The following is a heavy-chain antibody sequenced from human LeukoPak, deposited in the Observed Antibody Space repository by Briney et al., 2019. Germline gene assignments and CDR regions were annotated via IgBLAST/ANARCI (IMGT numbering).Heavy chain of an antibody. V-gene: IGHV1-2*02. CDR3: ARVNTVVSWFDP. J-gene: IGHJ5*02. D-gene: IGHD2-2*02. CDR1: GYTFTDHY. CDR2: INPNSGGT. Sequence: ASVKVPCKASGYTFTDHYIHWVRQAPGQGLEWMGWINPNSGGTKYAQKFQGRVTMTRDTSTSTAYMELSRLRSDDTAIYYCARVNTVVSWFDPWGQGTLVTVSS.